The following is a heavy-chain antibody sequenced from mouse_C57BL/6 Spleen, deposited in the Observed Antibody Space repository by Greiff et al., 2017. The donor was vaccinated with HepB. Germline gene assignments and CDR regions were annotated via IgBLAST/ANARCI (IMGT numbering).Heavy chain of an antibody. D-gene: IGHD2-2*01. V-gene: IGHV1-18*01. CDR3: ARSDGYDEDYYFDY. CDR2: IKPNNGGT. CDR1: GYTFTDYN. Sequence: EVKLQQSGPELVKPGASVKIPCKASGYTFTDYNMDWVKQSHGKSLEWIGDIKPNNGGTIYNQKFKGKATLTVDKSSSTAYMELRSLTSEDTAVYYCARSDGYDEDYYFDYWGQGTTLTVSS. J-gene: IGHJ2*01.